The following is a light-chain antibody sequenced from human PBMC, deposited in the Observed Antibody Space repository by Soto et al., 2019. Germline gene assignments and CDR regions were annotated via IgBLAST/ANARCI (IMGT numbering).Light chain of an antibody. Sequence: EIVLTQSPGTLSLSPGERATLSCRASQRVKSGYLAWYQQQPGQPPRLLISGASSRATGIPDRFSGSGSGTDFTLTISGLEPEDFAVYYCQQYGTSHMYTFGQGTKLEIK. CDR3: QQYGTSHMYT. CDR1: QRVKSGY. J-gene: IGKJ2*01. V-gene: IGKV3-20*01. CDR2: GAS.